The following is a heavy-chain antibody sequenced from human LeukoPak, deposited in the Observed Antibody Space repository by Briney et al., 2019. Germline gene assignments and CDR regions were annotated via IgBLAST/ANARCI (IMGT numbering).Heavy chain of an antibody. D-gene: IGHD4-17*01. CDR2: IYWDDDK. J-gene: IGHJ4*02. Sequence: SGPTLVKPTQTLTLTCTFSGFSLSTSEVGVGWIRQPPGKALEWLALIYWDDDKRYSPSLKSRLTITGDASKNQVVLTTTNMDPVDTATYYCTHTNSVTRPFDYWGQGTLVTVSS. CDR1: GFSLSTSEVG. V-gene: IGHV2-5*02. CDR3: THTNSVTRPFDY.